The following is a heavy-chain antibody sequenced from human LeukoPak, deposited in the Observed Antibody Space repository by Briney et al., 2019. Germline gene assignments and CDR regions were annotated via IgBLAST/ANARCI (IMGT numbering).Heavy chain of an antibody. Sequence: ASVKVSCKASGYTFXGXYMHWVRQAPGQXXXXXGWINPNSGGTYYAQKFQGRVTMTRDTSISTAYMELSRLRSDDTAVYYCARDLYCTSGSCYAFYPDYWGQGTLVTVSS. V-gene: IGHV1-2*02. D-gene: IGHD2-15*01. CDR3: ARDLYCTSGSCYAFYPDY. CDR1: GYTFXGXY. J-gene: IGHJ4*02. CDR2: INPNSGGT.